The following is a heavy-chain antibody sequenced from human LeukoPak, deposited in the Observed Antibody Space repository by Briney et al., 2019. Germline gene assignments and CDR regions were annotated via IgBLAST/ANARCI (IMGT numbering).Heavy chain of an antibody. CDR1: GFTFSSYE. CDR3: ARDNYDSSGYYFD. J-gene: IGHJ4*02. V-gene: IGHV3-48*03. Sequence: PGRSLRLSCAGSGFTFSSYEVNWVRQAPGKGLEWVSYISSSGSNTYYADSVKGRFTISRDNAKNSLYLQMNSLRAEDTAVYYCARDNYDSSGYYFDWGQGTLVTVSS. D-gene: IGHD3-22*01. CDR2: ISSSGSNT.